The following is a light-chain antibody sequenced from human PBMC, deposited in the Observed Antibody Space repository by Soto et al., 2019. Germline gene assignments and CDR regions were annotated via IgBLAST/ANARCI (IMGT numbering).Light chain of an antibody. Sequence: EIVLTQSPVTLSVSPGERVTLSCRASQSVRDNLAWYQQKPGQAPRLLIYRASTRATGVPARFSGSGSGTEFTLTISSLQSEDVSVYFCQHYNFWPHTFGQGTKVDIK. V-gene: IGKV3-15*01. CDR2: RAS. CDR1: QSVRDN. J-gene: IGKJ2*01. CDR3: QHYNFWPHT.